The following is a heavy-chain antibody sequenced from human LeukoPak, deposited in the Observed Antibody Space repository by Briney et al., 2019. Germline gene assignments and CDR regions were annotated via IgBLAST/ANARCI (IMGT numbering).Heavy chain of an antibody. V-gene: IGHV3-23*01. CDR2: ISGSGGST. Sequence: YPGGSLRLSCAASGFTFSSYAMRWVRQAPGKGLEWVSAISGSGGSTYYADSVKGRFTISRDNSKNTLYLQMNSLRAEDTAVYYCAKVDSIQLWLPVYWGQGTLVTVSS. J-gene: IGHJ4*02. CDR3: AKVDSIQLWLPVY. D-gene: IGHD5-18*01. CDR1: GFTFSSYA.